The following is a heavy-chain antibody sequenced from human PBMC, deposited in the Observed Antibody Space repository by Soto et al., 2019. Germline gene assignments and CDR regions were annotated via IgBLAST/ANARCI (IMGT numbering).Heavy chain of an antibody. CDR1: GGTFSSYT. J-gene: IGHJ2*01. V-gene: IGHV1-69*12. D-gene: IGHD5-12*01. Sequence: QVQLVQSGAEVKKPGSSVTVSCKASGGTFSSYTISWVRQAPGQGLEWMGGSIPIVGTANYAQKFQGRVTITADESTSTAYMELSSLRSEDTAVYYCARGNHRWRQLWYFDLWGRGTLVTVSS. CDR3: ARGNHRWRQLWYFDL. CDR2: SIPIVGTA.